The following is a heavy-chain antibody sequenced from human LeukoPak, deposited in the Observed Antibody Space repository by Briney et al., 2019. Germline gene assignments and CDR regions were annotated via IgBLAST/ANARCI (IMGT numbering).Heavy chain of an antibody. J-gene: IGHJ3*02. CDR2: IYYTGST. V-gene: IGHV4-59*01. CDR3: ARSDYSGSGTYTEFDAFDI. Sequence: SETLSLTCTVSGVSISSYYWSWIRQPPGKGLEWIGYIYYTGSTSYNPSLKSRVTISMDTSKNQFSLKLSSVTAADSAVYYCARSDYSGSGTYTEFDAFDIWGQGPMVTVSS. D-gene: IGHD3-10*01. CDR1: GVSISSYY.